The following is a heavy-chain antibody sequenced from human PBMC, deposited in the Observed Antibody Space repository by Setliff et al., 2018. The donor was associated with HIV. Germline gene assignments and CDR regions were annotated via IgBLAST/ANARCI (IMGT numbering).Heavy chain of an antibody. Sequence: SETLSLTCTVSAYSIRNGYYWGWIRQSPGKGLEWIGTLYYDGNTYYNPSLKSRVTMSVDTSKNQFSLRLTSVTAADTAVYYCARGRHGLGLDVWGQGTLVTVSS. V-gene: IGHV4-38-2*02. CDR2: LYYDGNT. D-gene: IGHD3-10*01. CDR3: ARGRHGLGLDV. J-gene: IGHJ4*02. CDR1: AYSIRNGYY.